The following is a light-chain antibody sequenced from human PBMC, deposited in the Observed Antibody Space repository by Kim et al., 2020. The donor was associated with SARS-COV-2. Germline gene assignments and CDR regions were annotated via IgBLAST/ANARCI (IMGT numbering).Light chain of an antibody. CDR2: YNS. Sequence: ELTQPPSVSVAPGETARITCGGDNIGSKSVHWYQQKPGQAPVLVIYYNSVRPSGIPERFPGSNSGNTATLTISRVEAGDEADFYCQVWDNNSVHYVFGTGTKVTVL. CDR1: NIGSKS. V-gene: IGLV3-21*04. J-gene: IGLJ1*01. CDR3: QVWDNNSVHYV.